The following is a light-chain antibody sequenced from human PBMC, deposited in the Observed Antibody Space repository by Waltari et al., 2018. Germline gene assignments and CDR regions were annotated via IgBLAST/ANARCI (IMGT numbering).Light chain of an antibody. CDR1: QSLNSN. Sequence: EIVMTQSPATLSVSPGERATLSCMASQSLNSNLAWYQQKPGQAPRHLIYGASTRATGIPARFSGSGSGTEFTLTISSLQSEDFAVYYCQQYNNWPRTFGQGTKVEIK. V-gene: IGKV3-15*01. CDR3: QQYNNWPRT. J-gene: IGKJ1*01. CDR2: GAS.